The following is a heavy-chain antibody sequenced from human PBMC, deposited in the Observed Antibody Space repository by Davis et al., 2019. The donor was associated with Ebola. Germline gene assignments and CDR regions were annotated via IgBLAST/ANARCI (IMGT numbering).Heavy chain of an antibody. CDR1: LCTFRSYA. D-gene: IGHD1-20*01. J-gene: IGHJ4*02. V-gene: IGHV1-8*02. Sequence: SVTVSCMASLCTFRSYAISRVRQATGQGLEWMGWMNPNSGNTGYAQKFQGRVTMTRNTSISTAYMELSSLRSEDTAVYYCARGDLTGTFDYWGQGTLVTVSS. CDR3: ARGDLTGTFDY. CDR2: MNPNSGNT.